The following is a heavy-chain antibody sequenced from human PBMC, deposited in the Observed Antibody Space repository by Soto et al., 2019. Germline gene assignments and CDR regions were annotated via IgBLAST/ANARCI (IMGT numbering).Heavy chain of an antibody. CDR2: IYYSGNT. J-gene: IGHJ5*02. Sequence: SETLSLTCTVSGDSISSGDYYWSWFRQPPGKGLEWIGYIYYSGNTYYNPSLKSRDSISVVTSKDQFSLKLSSVTAADTAVYYCARDSSGWNWFDPWGQGSLVTVSS. D-gene: IGHD6-19*01. V-gene: IGHV4-30-4*02. CDR1: GDSISSGDYY. CDR3: ARDSSGWNWFDP.